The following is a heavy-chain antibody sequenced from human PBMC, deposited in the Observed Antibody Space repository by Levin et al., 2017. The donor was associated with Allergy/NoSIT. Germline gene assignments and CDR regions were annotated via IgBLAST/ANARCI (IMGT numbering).Heavy chain of an antibody. CDR2: IIPIFGTA. Sequence: ASVKVSCKASGGTFSSYAISWVRQAPGQGLEWMGGIIPIFGTANYAQKFQGRVTITADESTSTAYMELSSLRSEDTAVYYCARSGYYGSGSYYNVDSFDYWGQGTLVTVSS. J-gene: IGHJ4*02. V-gene: IGHV1-69*13. CDR3: ARSGYYGSGSYYNVDSFDY. CDR1: GGTFSSYA. D-gene: IGHD3-10*01.